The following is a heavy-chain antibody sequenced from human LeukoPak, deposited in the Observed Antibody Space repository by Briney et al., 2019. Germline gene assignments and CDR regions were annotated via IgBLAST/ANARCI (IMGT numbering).Heavy chain of an antibody. CDR3: ARDSGGVGATLAFDI. CDR2: IIPIFGTA. J-gene: IGHJ3*02. D-gene: IGHD1-26*01. V-gene: IGHV1-69*13. Sequence: ASVTVSCKGSGGSFSSYAISWVRQARGQGREWMGGIIPIFGTANYAQKFQGRVTITADESTSTAYMELSSLRSEDTAVYYCARDSGGVGATLAFDIWGQGTMVTVSS. CDR1: GGSFSSYA.